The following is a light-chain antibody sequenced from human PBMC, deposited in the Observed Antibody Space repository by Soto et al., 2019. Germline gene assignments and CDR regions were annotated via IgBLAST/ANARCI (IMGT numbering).Light chain of an antibody. CDR1: QSISSF. J-gene: IGKJ2*01. CDR3: QQRDRTPPIT. V-gene: IGKV1-39*01. CDR2: AAS. Sequence: DIQMNQSPSSLAASVGDRVTITCRASQSISSFFNWYQQKPGKAPKLLIYAASSFQSGVPSRFSCSGSGTDFTLTLSSLQPEDFATYSCQQRDRTPPITFGQGTKLEIK.